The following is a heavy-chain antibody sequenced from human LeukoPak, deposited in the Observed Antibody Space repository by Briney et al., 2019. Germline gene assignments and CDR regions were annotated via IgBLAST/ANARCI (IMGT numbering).Heavy chain of an antibody. D-gene: IGHD6-19*01. CDR3: ARDREIAVAGTGFDY. J-gene: IGHJ4*02. Sequence: SETLSLTCAVYGGSFSGYYWSWIRQPPGKGLEWIGEINHSGSTNYNPSPKSRVTISVDTSKNQFSLKLSSVTAADTAVYYCARDREIAVAGTGFDYWGQGTLVTVSS. CDR2: INHSGST. V-gene: IGHV4-34*01. CDR1: GGSFSGYY.